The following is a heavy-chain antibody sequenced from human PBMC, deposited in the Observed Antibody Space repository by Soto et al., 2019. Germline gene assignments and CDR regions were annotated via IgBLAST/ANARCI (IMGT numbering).Heavy chain of an antibody. J-gene: IGHJ4*02. D-gene: IGHD3-16*02. CDR1: GGSISSGGYY. V-gene: IGHV4-39*07. Sequence: SETLSLTCTVSGGSISSGGYYWSWIRQPPGKGLEWIGEINHSGSTNYNPSLKSRVTISVDTSKNQFSLKLSSVTAADTAVYYCARAWGSYRSFDYWGQGTLVTVSS. CDR2: INHSGST. CDR3: ARAWGSYRSFDY.